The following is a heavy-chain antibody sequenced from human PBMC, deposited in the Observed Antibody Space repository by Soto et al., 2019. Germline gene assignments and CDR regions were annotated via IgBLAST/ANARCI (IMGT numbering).Heavy chain of an antibody. V-gene: IGHV1-46*01. CDR3: ARKVGPAAMEKGITIDY. CDR1: GYTFTSYY. J-gene: IGHJ4*02. CDR2: INPSDGST. D-gene: IGHD2-2*01. Sequence: GASVKVSCKASGYTFTSYYMHWVRQAPGQGLEWMGIINPSDGSTSHAQRFQGRVTMTRDTSTSTVYMEVSSLRSDDTAVYYCARKVGPAAMEKGITIDYWSRGTLVTVSS.